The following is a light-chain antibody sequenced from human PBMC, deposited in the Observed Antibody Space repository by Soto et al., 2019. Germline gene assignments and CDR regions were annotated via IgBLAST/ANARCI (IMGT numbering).Light chain of an antibody. CDR1: QSISRH. CDR2: AAS. V-gene: IGKV1-39*01. J-gene: IGKJ2*01. Sequence: DIPMTQSPSSLSASIGDRVTISCRASQSISRHLNWYQQKPGKAPKVLIYAASRLRSGVPSRFSGSESGTDFTLTISSLQPEDFATYYCQQRHSTTLFTFGQGTKLEIK. CDR3: QQRHSTTLFT.